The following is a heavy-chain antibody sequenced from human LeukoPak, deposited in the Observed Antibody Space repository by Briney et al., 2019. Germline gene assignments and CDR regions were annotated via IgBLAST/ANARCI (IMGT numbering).Heavy chain of an antibody. CDR3: AKFDSSGYPRAPLGY. Sequence: GGSLRLSCAASGFTFSSYAMSWVRQAPGKGLEWVSAISGSDGSTSYADSVKGRFTISRDNSKNTLYLQMNSLRDEDTAVYYCAKFDSSGYPRAPLGYWGQGTLVNVSS. CDR1: GFTFSSYA. V-gene: IGHV3-23*01. CDR2: ISGSDGST. D-gene: IGHD3-22*01. J-gene: IGHJ4*02.